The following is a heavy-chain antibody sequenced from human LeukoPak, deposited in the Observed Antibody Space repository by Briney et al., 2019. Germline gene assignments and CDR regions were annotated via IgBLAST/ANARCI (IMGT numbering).Heavy chain of an antibody. V-gene: IGHV3-48*01. CDR1: GFTFSSYS. CDR2: ISSSSRTI. J-gene: IGHJ4*02. Sequence: GGSLRLSCAASGFTFSSYSMSWVRRAPGKGLEWVSYISSSSRTIYYADSVKGRFTISRDNAKNSLYLQMNSLRAEDTAVYYCARGPMVRGPDYWGQGTLVTVSS. CDR3: ARGPMVRGPDY. D-gene: IGHD3-10*01.